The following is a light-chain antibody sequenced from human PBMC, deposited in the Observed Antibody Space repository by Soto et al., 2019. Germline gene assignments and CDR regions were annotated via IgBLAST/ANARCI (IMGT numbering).Light chain of an antibody. CDR3: ISYIPSTTTHWV. CDR1: NSDVGGYDR. V-gene: IGLV2-14*01. CDR2: EVY. Sequence: QSVLTQPASVSGSPGQSITISCTGTNSDVGGYDRVSWYQHHPGKAPKLLIFEVYNRPSGISDRFSGSKSGDTASLTISGLQAKDEAAYYCISYIPSTTTHWVFGGGTKVTVL. J-gene: IGLJ3*02.